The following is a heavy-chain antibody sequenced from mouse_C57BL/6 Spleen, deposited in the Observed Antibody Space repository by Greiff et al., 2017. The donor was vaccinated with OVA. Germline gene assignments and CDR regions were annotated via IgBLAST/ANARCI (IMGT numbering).Heavy chain of an antibody. D-gene: IGHD1-1*01. V-gene: IGHV14-2*01. Sequence: VQLQQSGAELVKPGASVKLSCTASGFNIKDYYMHWVKQRTEQGLEWIGRIDPEDGETKYAPTFQGQATITADTSSNTAYLQLSSLTSKDSAVYYCARWDYGSSYWYFDVWGTGTTVTVSS. J-gene: IGHJ1*03. CDR2: IDPEDGET. CDR3: ARWDYGSSYWYFDV. CDR1: GFNIKDYY.